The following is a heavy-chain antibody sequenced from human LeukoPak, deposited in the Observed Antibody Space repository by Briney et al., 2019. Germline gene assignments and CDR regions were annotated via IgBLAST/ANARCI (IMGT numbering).Heavy chain of an antibody. CDR1: GFTVSSSY. D-gene: IGHD3-10*02. Sequence: GGSLRLSCAASGFTVSSSYMSWVRQAPGEWLEWVSVIYSGGNTYYAVSVKGRFIISRDNSKITLYLQMNSLRPEDTAMYYCAMMFWSALAFDIWGQGTMVTVSS. V-gene: IGHV3-66*02. CDR2: IYSGGNT. J-gene: IGHJ3*02. CDR3: AMMFWSALAFDI.